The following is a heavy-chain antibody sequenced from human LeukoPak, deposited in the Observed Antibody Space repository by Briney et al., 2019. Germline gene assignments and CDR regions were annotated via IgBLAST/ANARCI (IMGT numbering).Heavy chain of an antibody. D-gene: IGHD2-2*01. J-gene: IGHJ4*02. V-gene: IGHV4-39*01. CDR1: GGSISSSSYY. Sequence: SETLSLTCTVSGGSISSSSYYWGWIRQPPGKGLEWIGSIYYSGSTYYNPSLKSRVTISVDTSKNQFSLKLSSVTAADTAMYYCARQLGYCSSTSCYADKVDHWGQGTLVTVSS. CDR3: ARQLGYCSSTSCYADKVDH. CDR2: IYYSGST.